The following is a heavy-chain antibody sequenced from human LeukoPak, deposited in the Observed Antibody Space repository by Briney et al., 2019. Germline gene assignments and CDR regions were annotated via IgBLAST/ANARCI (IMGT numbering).Heavy chain of an antibody. J-gene: IGHJ6*02. CDR2: IVPVLGIT. CDR3: ARDLGDSAGTSSDGMDV. D-gene: IGHD6-13*01. V-gene: IGHV1-69*04. CDR1: GGTFNNYV. Sequence: SVKVSCKASGGTFNNYVFSWVKQAPGQGLEWMGRIVPVLGITNYVQTFQDRVTITADKSTATTYMELKSLRPEDTAAYYCARDLGDSAGTSSDGMDVWGQGTTVTVS.